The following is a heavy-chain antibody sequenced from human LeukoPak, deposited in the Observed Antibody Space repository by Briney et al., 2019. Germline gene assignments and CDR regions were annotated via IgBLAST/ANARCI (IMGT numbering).Heavy chain of an antibody. Sequence: ASVKVSCKASGYTFTGYYMHWVRQAPGQGLEWMGWINPNSGGTNYAQKFQGRVTMTRDTSISKAYMELSRLRSDDTAVYYCATDIVVVVAATRDYWGQGTLVTVSS. CDR1: GYTFTGYY. CDR2: INPNSGGT. V-gene: IGHV1-2*02. J-gene: IGHJ4*02. D-gene: IGHD2-15*01. CDR3: ATDIVVVVAATRDY.